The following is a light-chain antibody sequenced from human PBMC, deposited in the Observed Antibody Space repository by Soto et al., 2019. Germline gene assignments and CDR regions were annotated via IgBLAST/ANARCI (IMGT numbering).Light chain of an antibody. CDR3: CSYAGSYTLV. V-gene: IGLV2-11*01. CDR2: DVS. CDR1: SSDVGGYNF. Sequence: QSALTQPRSVSGSPGQSVTISCTGTSSDVGGYNFVSWYQHHPGKAPKLMIYDVSKRPSRVPDLFSGSKSGSTASLTISGLQAEYEADYYCCSYAGSYTLVFGGGTKLTVL. J-gene: IGLJ3*02.